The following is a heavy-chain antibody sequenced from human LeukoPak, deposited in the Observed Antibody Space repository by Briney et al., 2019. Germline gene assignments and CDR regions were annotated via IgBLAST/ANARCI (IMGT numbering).Heavy chain of an antibody. CDR3: ARALPYYYYYYMDV. Sequence: PSETLSLTCSVSGGSISSYYWSWIRQPPGKGLEWIGYIYYSGSTNYNPSLKSRVTISVDTSKNQFSLKLSSVTAADTAVYYCARALPYYYYYYMDVWGKGTTVTVSS. J-gene: IGHJ6*03. CDR2: IYYSGST. V-gene: IGHV4-59*01. CDR1: GGSISSYY.